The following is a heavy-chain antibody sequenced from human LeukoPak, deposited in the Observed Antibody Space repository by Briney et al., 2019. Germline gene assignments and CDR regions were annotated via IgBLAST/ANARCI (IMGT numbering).Heavy chain of an antibody. CDR1: GYTFTSYY. V-gene: IGHV1-46*01. D-gene: IGHD1-26*01. Sequence: ASVKVSCKASGYTFTSYYMYWVRQAPGQGLEWMGIINPSGGSTSYAQKFQGRVTMTRDTSTSTVYMELSSLRSEDTAVYYCARDRPFRVGATKDDYYYYGMDVWGQGTTVTVSS. CDR2: INPSGGST. J-gene: IGHJ6*02. CDR3: ARDRPFRVGATKDDYYYYGMDV.